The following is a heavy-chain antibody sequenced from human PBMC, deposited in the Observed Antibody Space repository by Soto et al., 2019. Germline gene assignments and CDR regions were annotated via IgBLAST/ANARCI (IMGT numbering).Heavy chain of an antibody. CDR1: GYTFTSYA. D-gene: IGHD3-9*01. Sequence: ASVKVSCKASGYTFTSYAMHWVRQAPGQRLEWMGWINAGNGNTKYSQKFQGRVTITRDTSASTAYMELSSLRSEDTAVYYCARDEVDDILTGYNWFDPWGQGTLVTVSS. V-gene: IGHV1-3*01. J-gene: IGHJ5*02. CDR2: INAGNGNT. CDR3: ARDEVDDILTGYNWFDP.